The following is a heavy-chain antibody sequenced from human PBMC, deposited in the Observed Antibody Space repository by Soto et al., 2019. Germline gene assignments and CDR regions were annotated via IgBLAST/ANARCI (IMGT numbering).Heavy chain of an antibody. CDR1: GFTFSDHY. V-gene: IGHV3-72*01. Sequence: GGSLRLSCAASGFTFSDHYMDWVRQAPGKGLEWVGRTRNKANSYTTEYAASVKGRFTISRDDSKNSLYLQMNSLKTEDTAVYYCARETVVYVMYYYYYYMDVWGKGTTVTVSS. CDR3: ARETVVYVMYYYYYYMDV. D-gene: IGHD3-16*01. CDR2: TRNKANSYTT. J-gene: IGHJ6*03.